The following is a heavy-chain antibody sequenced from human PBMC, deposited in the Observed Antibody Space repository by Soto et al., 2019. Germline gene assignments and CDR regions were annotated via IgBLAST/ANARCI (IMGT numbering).Heavy chain of an antibody. J-gene: IGHJ5*02. CDR2: MNGNGGST. D-gene: IGHD3-3*01. V-gene: IGHV3-23*01. CDR3: AKAGTIFGVVMNNWFDP. CDR1: GFTFSSYA. Sequence: GGSLRLSCAASGFTFSSYAMTWVRQAPGKGLEWVSTMNGNGGSTYYADSVKGRFIISRDNSKNTLYLQMNSLRAEDTAVYYCAKAGTIFGVVMNNWFDPWGQGTLVTVSS.